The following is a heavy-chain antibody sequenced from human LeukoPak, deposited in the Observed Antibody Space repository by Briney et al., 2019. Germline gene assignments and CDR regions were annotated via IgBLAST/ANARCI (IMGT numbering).Heavy chain of an antibody. CDR1: GYTFTGYY. D-gene: IGHD6-19*01. V-gene: IGHV1-2*02. J-gene: IGHJ5*02. Sequence: ASVKVSCKASGYTFTGYYMHWVRQAPGQGLEWMGWINPNSGGTNYAQKFQGRVTMTRDTSISTAYMELSRLRSDDTAVYYCARVLLSSGWTPNRFDPWGQGTLVTVSS. CDR3: ARVLLSSGWTPNRFDP. CDR2: INPNSGGT.